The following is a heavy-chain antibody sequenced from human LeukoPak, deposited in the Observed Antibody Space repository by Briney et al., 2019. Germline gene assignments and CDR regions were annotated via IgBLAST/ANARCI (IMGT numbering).Heavy chain of an antibody. V-gene: IGHV4-59*01. CDR1: GGSISGYY. CDR2: MYYSGPT. J-gene: IGHJ4*02. CDR3: ARLPGIVVSGKAVDY. D-gene: IGHD6-19*01. Sequence: SETLSLTCTVSGGSISGYYWSWIRQPPGKALEWIGYMYYSGPTNYNPSLKSRVTISVDTSKNQFSLKLSSVTAADTAVYYCARLPGIVVSGKAVDYWGQGTLVTGSS.